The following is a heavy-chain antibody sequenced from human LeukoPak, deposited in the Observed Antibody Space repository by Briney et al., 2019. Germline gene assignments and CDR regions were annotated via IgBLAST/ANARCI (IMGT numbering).Heavy chain of an antibody. V-gene: IGHV3-23*01. Sequence: PEGSLRLSCAASGFTFSTYGMRWVRQAPGKGLEWVSTIPASGGNTYYADSVKGRFTISRDNSKNTLYLQMNSLTAEDTAIYYCVRYLSGWYYFDYWGQGTLVTVSS. CDR3: VRYLSGWYYFDY. D-gene: IGHD6-19*01. CDR2: IPASGGNT. CDR1: GFTFSTYG. J-gene: IGHJ4*02.